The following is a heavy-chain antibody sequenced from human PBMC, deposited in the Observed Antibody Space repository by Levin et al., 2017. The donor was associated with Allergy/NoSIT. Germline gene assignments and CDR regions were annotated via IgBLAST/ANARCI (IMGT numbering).Heavy chain of an antibody. D-gene: IGHD5-12*01. CDR1: GFTFSSYG. J-gene: IGHJ4*02. CDR2: ISYDGSNK. V-gene: IGHV3-30*18. Sequence: GESLKISCAASGFTFSSYGMHWVRQAPGKGLEWVAVISYDGSNKYYADSVKGRFTISRDNSKNTLYLQMNSLRAEDTAVYYCAKGSGYDYWGFDYWGQGTLVTVSS. CDR3: AKGSGYDYWGFDY.